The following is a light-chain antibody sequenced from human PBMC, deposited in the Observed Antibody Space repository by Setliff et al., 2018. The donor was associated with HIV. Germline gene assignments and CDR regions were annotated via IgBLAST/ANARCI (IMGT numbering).Light chain of an antibody. Sequence: QSALAQPRSVSGSPGQSVNISCTGTSSDVGGYDFVSWFQQHPGKVPKLIIYDVNKRPSGVPDRFSGSKSGNTASLTISGLQADDEVDYYCCSYADSPYVFGTGTKVTVL. J-gene: IGLJ1*01. V-gene: IGLV2-11*01. CDR3: CSYADSPYV. CDR1: SSDVGGYDF. CDR2: DVN.